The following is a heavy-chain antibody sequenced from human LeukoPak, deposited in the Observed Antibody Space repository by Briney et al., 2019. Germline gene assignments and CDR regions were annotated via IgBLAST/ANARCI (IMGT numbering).Heavy chain of an antibody. V-gene: IGHV1-8*01. J-gene: IGHJ4*02. CDR3: ARAVYHIAAAEDY. CDR1: GYTFTSHH. CDR2: MNPNSGNT. Sequence: ASVKVSCKASGYTFTSHHINWVRQAAGQGPEWMGWMNPNSGNTVYAQKFQGRVTMTWDTSISTAYMELSSLRSEDTAVYYCARAVYHIAAAEDYWGQGTLVTVSS. D-gene: IGHD6-13*01.